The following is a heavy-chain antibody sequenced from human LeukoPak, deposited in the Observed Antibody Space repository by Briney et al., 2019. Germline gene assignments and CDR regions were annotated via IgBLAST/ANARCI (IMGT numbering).Heavy chain of an antibody. CDR3: ARGGGAVGTY. CDR2: INHSGST. CDR1: GGSISSYY. Sequence: SETLSLTCTVSGGSISSYYWSWIRQPPGKGLEWIGEINHSGSTNYNPSLKSRVTISVDTSKNQFSLKLSSVTAADTAVYYCARGGGAVGTYWGQGTLVTVSS. V-gene: IGHV4-34*01. J-gene: IGHJ4*02. D-gene: IGHD6-19*01.